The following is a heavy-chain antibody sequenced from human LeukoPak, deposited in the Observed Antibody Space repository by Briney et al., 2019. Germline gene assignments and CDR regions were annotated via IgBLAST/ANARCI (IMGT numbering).Heavy chain of an antibody. V-gene: IGHV1-46*01. CDR3: ARDYSGEWTWDY. CDR2: IDPNGDSA. Sequence: ASVKVSCKASGYTFTGYCMHWVRQAPGQGLEWMGIIDPNGDSARYAQKFQGRVTMTRDTSTSTDYLEVRSLRSEDTAVYYCARDYSGEWTWDYWGQGTLVTVSS. J-gene: IGHJ4*02. D-gene: IGHD1-26*01. CDR1: GYTFTGYC.